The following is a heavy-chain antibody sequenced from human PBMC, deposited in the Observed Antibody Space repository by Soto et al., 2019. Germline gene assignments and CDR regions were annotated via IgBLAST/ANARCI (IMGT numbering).Heavy chain of an antibody. J-gene: IGHJ6*02. V-gene: IGHV5-10-1*01. CDR2: IDPSDSYT. CDR3: ATSIAVAGTTFYYYYGMDV. D-gene: IGHD6-19*01. CDR1: GYSFTSYW. Sequence: GASLKISCKGSGYSFTSYWISWVRQMPGKGLEWMGRIDPSDSYTNYSPSFQGHVTISADKSISTAYLQWSSLKASDTAMYYCATSIAVAGTTFYYYYGMDVWGQGTTGTV.